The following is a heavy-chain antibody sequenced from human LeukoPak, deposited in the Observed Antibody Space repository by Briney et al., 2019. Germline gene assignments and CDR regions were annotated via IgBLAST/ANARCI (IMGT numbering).Heavy chain of an antibody. CDR2: VSGSGDST. V-gene: IGHV3-23*01. CDR1: GSTFSSYA. CDR3: AKSYNYGSGSYYNHFDS. Sequence: PGGSLRLSCAASGSTFSSYAMSWVRQAPGKGLEWVSTVSGSGDSTYYADSVKGRFTLSRDNSKNTLSLQMNSLRAEDTALYYCAKSYNYGSGSYYNHFDSWGQGTLVTVSS. D-gene: IGHD3-10*01. J-gene: IGHJ4*02.